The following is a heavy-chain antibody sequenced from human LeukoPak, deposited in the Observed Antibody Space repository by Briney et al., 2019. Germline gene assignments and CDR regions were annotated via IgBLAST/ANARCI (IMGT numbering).Heavy chain of an antibody. Sequence: GGSLRLSCAASGFTFSTSWMSWVRQAPGKGLEWVANIKEDGTEIYYMDSVKGRFTTSRDNAKNSLYLQMNSLRAEDTAVYYCARDGRPLDYWGQGTLVTVSS. CDR2: IKEDGTEI. D-gene: IGHD1-26*01. CDR1: GFTFSTSW. V-gene: IGHV3-7*01. CDR3: ARDGRPLDY. J-gene: IGHJ4*02.